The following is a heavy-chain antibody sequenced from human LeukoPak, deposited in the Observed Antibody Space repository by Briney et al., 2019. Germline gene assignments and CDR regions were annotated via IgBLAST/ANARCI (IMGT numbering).Heavy chain of an antibody. D-gene: IGHD5-18*01. CDR2: ISSNGGST. CDR1: GFTFSSYA. CDR3: VSRGYSYGIYYFDY. J-gene: IGHJ4*02. V-gene: IGHV3-64*03. Sequence: GGSLRLSCSASGFTFSSYAMHWARQALGKGLEYVSAISSNGGSTYYADSMKGRFTISRDNSKNTLYLQMSSLRAEDTAVYYCVSRGYSYGIYYFDYWGQGTLVTVSS.